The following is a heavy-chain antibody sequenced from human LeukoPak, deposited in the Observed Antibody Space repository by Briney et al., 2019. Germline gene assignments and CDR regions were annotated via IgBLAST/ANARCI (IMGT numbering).Heavy chain of an antibody. D-gene: IGHD3-22*01. J-gene: IGHJ4*02. CDR1: GYTFTGYY. CDR3: ARDLVYYDSSGYYDY. CDR2: INPNSGGT. Sequence: ASVKVSCKASGYTFTGYYMHRVRHAPGQGLEWMGRINPNSGGTNYAQKFQGRVTMTRDTSISTAYMELSRLRSDDTAVYYCARDLVYYDSSGYYDYWGQGTLVTVSS. V-gene: IGHV1-2*06.